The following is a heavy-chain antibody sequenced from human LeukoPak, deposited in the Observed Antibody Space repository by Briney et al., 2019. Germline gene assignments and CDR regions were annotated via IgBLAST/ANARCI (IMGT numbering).Heavy chain of an antibody. CDR2: MRHDGSDI. V-gene: IGHV3-33*08. D-gene: IGHD7-27*01. J-gene: IGHJ4*02. Sequence: GGSLRLSCAASGFTFSDSWMHWVRQAPGKGLEWVAVMRHDGSDIYYADSVKGRFTISRDNSKNTLYLQMNSLRAEDTAVYYCARDQSPKWGSGERYFDYWGLGTLVTVSS. CDR3: ARDQSPKWGSGERYFDY. CDR1: GFTFSDSW.